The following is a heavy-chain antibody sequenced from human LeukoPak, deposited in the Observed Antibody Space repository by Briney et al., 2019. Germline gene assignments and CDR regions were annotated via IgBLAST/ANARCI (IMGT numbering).Heavy chain of an antibody. Sequence: ASVKVSCKASGYTFTGYYMHWVRQAPGQGLEWMGWINPNSGGTNYAQKFQGRVTMTRDTSISTAYMELSRLRSDDTAVYYCASARNHLITMIGYHWGQGTLVTVSS. CDR3: ASARNHLITMIGYH. CDR2: INPNSGGT. D-gene: IGHD3-22*01. CDR1: GYTFTGYY. J-gene: IGHJ4*02. V-gene: IGHV1-2*02.